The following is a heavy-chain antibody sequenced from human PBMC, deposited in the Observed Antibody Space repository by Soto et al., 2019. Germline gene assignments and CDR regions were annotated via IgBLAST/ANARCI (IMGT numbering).Heavy chain of an antibody. D-gene: IGHD1-1*01. Sequence: QVQLVQSGAEVKKPGSSVKVSCKASGGTFSTSAISWVRQAPGQGLEWVGGIMPVFPTPDYAQNFQGRVTITADESTTTAYLELTSLRADDTTVYYCARDKDRLQLGGNYYYILDVWGQGTAITVSS. CDR1: GGTFSTSA. J-gene: IGHJ6*02. V-gene: IGHV1-69*12. CDR2: IMPVFPTP. CDR3: ARDKDRLQLGGNYYYILDV.